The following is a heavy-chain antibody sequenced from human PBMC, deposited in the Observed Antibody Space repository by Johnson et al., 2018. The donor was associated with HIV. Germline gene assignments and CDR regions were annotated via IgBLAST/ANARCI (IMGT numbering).Heavy chain of an antibody. Sequence: QVQVVESGGGVVQPGGSLRLSCAASGFTFSSYGMHWVRQAPGKGLEWVAFIHYDGSNKYYADSVKGRFIVSRDNSKNTLYLQMNSLRAEDTAVYYCAKVHIPARWSAAFDIWGRGTLVTVSS. V-gene: IGHV3-30*02. CDR3: AKVHIPARWSAAFDI. CDR1: GFTFSSYG. D-gene: IGHD6-6*01. J-gene: IGHJ3*02. CDR2: IHYDGSNK.